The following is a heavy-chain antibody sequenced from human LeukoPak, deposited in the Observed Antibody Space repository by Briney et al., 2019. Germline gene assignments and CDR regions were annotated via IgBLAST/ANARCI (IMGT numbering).Heavy chain of an antibody. CDR3: ARGKTSQNIVTRKTYNWFDP. CDR2: ISSSSDYI. Sequence: GGSLRLSCAASGFTFSSYAISWVRQAPGKGLEWVSSISSSSDYIYYADSVKGRFTISRDNAKNSLYLQMKSLRAEDTAVYYCARGKTSQNIVTRKTYNWFDPWGQGTLVTVSS. CDR1: GFTFSSYA. D-gene: IGHD2/OR15-2a*01. V-gene: IGHV3-21*01. J-gene: IGHJ5*02.